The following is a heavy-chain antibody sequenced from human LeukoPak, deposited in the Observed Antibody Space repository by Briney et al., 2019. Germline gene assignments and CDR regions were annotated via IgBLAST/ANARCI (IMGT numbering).Heavy chain of an antibody. CDR1: RYTLTNYG. J-gene: IGHJ3*02. CDR2: ISAYNGNT. Sequence: ASVKVSCKAARYTLTNYGISRVRQAPGQGLEWMGLISAYNGNTNYAQNLQGRVTMTTDTSTNTAYMELRSLRSDDTAVYYCARDQDPGAFDIWGQGTMVTVSS. V-gene: IGHV1-18*01. CDR3: ARDQDPGAFDI.